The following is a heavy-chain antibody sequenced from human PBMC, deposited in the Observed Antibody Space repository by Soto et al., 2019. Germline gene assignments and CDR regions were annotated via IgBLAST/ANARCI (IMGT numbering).Heavy chain of an antibody. J-gene: IGHJ4*02. D-gene: IGHD3-10*01. CDR1: GYTFSNYD. Sequence: QVQLVQSGAELKKPGASVKVSCKASGYTFSNYDMNWVRQATGQGPEWIGWVNPNNGDTGYAQKFSGXVXSTTDISTTTAYMELTSLRSEDTAIYYCANVSRKGSAIDFDYWGQGTLITVSS. CDR3: ANVSRKGSAIDFDY. CDR2: VNPNNGDT. V-gene: IGHV1-8*01.